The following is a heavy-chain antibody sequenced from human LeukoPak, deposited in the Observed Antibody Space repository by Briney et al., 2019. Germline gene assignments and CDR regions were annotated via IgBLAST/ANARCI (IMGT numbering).Heavy chain of an antibody. J-gene: IGHJ4*02. Sequence: GGSLRLSCAASGFTFSSYGMHWVRQAPGKGXXXXXVIWYDGSNKYYADSVKGRFTISRDNSKNTLYLQMNSLRAEDTAVYYCARDRYSSSWYLDYWGQGTLVTVSS. CDR3: ARDRYSSSWYLDY. V-gene: IGHV3-33*01. CDR1: GFTFSSYG. D-gene: IGHD6-13*01. CDR2: IWYDGSNK.